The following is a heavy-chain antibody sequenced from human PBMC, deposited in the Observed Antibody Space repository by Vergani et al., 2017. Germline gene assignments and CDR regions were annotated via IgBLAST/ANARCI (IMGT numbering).Heavy chain of an antibody. CDR2: INHGGST. CDR1: GESFSGYY. CDR3: ARLSLGSTSDY. V-gene: IGHV4-34*01. J-gene: IGHJ4*02. D-gene: IGHD6-13*01. Sequence: QVQLQQWGAGLLKPSETLSLTCAVYGESFSGYYWSWIRQPPGKGLEWIGEINHGGSTNYSPSLKSRVTISVDTSKNQFSLKLNSVTAADTAVYYCARLSLGSTSDYWGQRTLVTVSS.